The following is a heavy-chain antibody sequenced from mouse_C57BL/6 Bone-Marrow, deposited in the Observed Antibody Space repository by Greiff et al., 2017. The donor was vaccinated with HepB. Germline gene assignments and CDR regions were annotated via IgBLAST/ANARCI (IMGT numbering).Heavy chain of an antibody. D-gene: IGHD1-1*01. V-gene: IGHV15-2*01. J-gene: IGHJ1*03. Sequence: QVQLKQSGSELRSPGSSVKLSCKDFDSEVFPIAYMSWVRQNPGHGIEWIGGILPSIGRTIYGEKFEDKATLDADTLSNTAYLELNSLTAEDSAIYYCARGGSSYWYFDVWGTGTTVTVSS. CDR1: DSEVFPIAY. CDR2: ILPSIGRT. CDR3: ARGGSSYWYFDV.